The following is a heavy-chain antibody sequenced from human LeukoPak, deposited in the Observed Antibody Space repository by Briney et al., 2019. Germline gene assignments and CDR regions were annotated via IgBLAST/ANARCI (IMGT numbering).Heavy chain of an antibody. CDR2: ISTNTGNP. V-gene: IGHV7-4-1*02. J-gene: IGHJ4*02. CDR1: GYTFTSYA. Sequence: ASVKVSCKASGYTFTSYAMNWVRQAPGQGLEWMGWISTNTGNPTYAQGFTGRFVFSLDTSVSTAYLQMNSLRAEDTAVYYCAKDMVGSGWYYWGQGTLVTVSS. D-gene: IGHD6-19*01. CDR3: AKDMVGSGWYY.